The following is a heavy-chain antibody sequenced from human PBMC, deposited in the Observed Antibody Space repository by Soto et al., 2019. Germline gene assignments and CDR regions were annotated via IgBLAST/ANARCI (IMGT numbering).Heavy chain of an antibody. CDR2: INAYNGGT. Sequence: ASVKVSCKASGYTFTSYYINWVRQAPGQGPEWMGWINAYNGGTKYAQNLQGRVTMTRDTSTSTAYMELSRLRSDDTAVYYCATARELLGPAAGDAHAARVVWG. D-gene: IGHD6-25*01. CDR1: GYTFTSYY. CDR3: ATARELLGPAAGDAHAARVV. J-gene: IGHJ6*02. V-gene: IGHV1-18*04.